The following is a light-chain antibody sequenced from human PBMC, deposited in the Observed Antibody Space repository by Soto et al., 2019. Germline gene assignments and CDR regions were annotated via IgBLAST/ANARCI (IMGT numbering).Light chain of an antibody. CDR3: QQYKSFSLT. CDR2: KAS. V-gene: IGKV1-5*03. CDR1: QSISSW. J-gene: IGKJ4*01. Sequence: DIQMTRSPSTLSASVGDRVTITCRASQSISSWLAWYQQKPGKAPKLLIYKASSLESGVPSRFSGSGSGTEFTLTISSLQPDDFAIYYCQQYKSFSLTFGGGTKVEIK.